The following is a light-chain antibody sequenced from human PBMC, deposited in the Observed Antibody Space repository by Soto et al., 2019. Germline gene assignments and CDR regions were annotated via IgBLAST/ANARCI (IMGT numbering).Light chain of an antibody. CDR1: SSDVGGYNY. CDR3: SSFTGASTI. J-gene: IGLJ1*01. Sequence: QSALTQPPSASGSPGQSVTISCTGTSSDVGGYNYVSWYQQHPGKAPKLVIYEVTKRPSGVPDRFSGSKSGNTASLTVSGLQAEDEADYYCSSFTGASTIFGTGTKGT. CDR2: EVT. V-gene: IGLV2-8*01.